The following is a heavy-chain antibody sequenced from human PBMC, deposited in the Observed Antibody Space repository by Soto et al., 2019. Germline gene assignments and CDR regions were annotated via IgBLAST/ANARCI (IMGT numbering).Heavy chain of an antibody. CDR2: MNPNSGNT. CDR1: GYTFTSYD. Sequence: QVQLVQSGAEVKKPGASVKVSCKASGYTFTSYDINWVRQATGQGLEWLGWMNPNSGNTGYAQKFQGRVTMTRNTFIRTAYKELSSLRAEDTAVYYCARGQRNSGRRITMVRGANPPDYYYYYMDVCSKGTTVTVSS. V-gene: IGHV1-8*01. D-gene: IGHD3-10*01. J-gene: IGHJ6*03. CDR3: ARGQRNSGRRITMVRGANPPDYYYYYMDV.